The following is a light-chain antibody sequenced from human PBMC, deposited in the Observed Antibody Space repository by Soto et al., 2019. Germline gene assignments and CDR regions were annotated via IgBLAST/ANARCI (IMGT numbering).Light chain of an antibody. V-gene: IGKV3-15*01. Sequence: EIVVTQSPATLSVSPGERVTLSCRASHTVSSSFAWYQQIPGQAPRLLIYGASIRAAGIPARFSGSGSGTEFTLTISSLQSEDFAVYYCQQYHDWPTFGQGTKVEIK. CDR2: GAS. CDR3: QQYHDWPT. J-gene: IGKJ1*01. CDR1: HTVSSS.